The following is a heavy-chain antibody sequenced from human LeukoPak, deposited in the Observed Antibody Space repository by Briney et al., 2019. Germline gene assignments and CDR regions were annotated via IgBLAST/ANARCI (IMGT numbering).Heavy chain of an antibody. V-gene: IGHV3-21*01. CDR3: ARDWPTIAAAGTIPEYFQH. D-gene: IGHD6-13*01. J-gene: IGHJ1*01. Sequence: GGSLRLSCAASGFTFSSYSMNWVRQAPGKGLEWVSSISSSSSYIYYADSVKGRFTISRDNAKNSLYLQMNSLRAEDAAVYYCARDWPTIAAAGTIPEYFQHWGQGTLVTVSS. CDR2: ISSSSSYI. CDR1: GFTFSSYS.